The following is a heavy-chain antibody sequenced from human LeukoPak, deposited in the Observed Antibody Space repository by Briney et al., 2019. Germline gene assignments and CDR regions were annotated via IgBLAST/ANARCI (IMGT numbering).Heavy chain of an antibody. J-gene: IGHJ6*02. CDR3: AAPMVRGGGMDV. CDR2: IKQDGSEK. V-gene: IGHV3-7*03. CDR1: GFIFNSYW. Sequence: PGGSLRLSCAATGFIFNSYWMSWVRQAPGKGLEWVANIKQDGSEKYYVDSVKGRFTISRDNAKNSLYLQMNSLRAEDTAVYYCAAPMVRGGGMDVWGQGTTVTVSS. D-gene: IGHD3-10*01.